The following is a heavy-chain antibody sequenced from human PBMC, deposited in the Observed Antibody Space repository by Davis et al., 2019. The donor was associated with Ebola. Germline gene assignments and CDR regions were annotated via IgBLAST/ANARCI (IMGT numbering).Heavy chain of an antibody. J-gene: IGHJ4*02. CDR2: INPHNGNT. CDR1: NYTFPNYG. CDR3: ARAQFPTTSDH. Sequence: ASVKVSCKASNYTFPNYGISWVRQAPGQGLEWMGWINPHNGNTNYAQNVQGRVIMTTDTATTTAYMEVGGLRSDDTAVYYCARAQFPTTSDHWGQGTLVTVSS. V-gene: IGHV1-18*04. D-gene: IGHD1-1*01.